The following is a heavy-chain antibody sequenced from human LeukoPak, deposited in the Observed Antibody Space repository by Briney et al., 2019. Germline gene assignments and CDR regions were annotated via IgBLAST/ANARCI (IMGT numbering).Heavy chain of an antibody. CDR3: ARDSGSSKDY. D-gene: IGHD1-26*01. CDR2: ISSSSSTI. V-gene: IGHV3-48*01. J-gene: IGHJ4*02. Sequence: GGSLRLSCAASGFTFSSYSMNWVRQAPGKGLEWVSYISSSSSTIYYADSVKGRFTISRDNAKNSLYLQMNSLKTEDTAVYYCARDSGSSKDYWGQGTLVTVSS. CDR1: GFTFSSYS.